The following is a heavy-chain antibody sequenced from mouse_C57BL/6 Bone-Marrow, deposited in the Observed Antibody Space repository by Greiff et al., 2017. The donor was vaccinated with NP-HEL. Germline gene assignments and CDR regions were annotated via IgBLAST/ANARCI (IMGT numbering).Heavy chain of an antibody. CDR1: GYTFTSYW. V-gene: IGHV1-69*01. CDR2: IDPSDSYT. Sequence: VKLMESGAELVMPGASVKLSCKASGYTFTSYWMHWVKQRPGQGLEWIGEIDPSDSYTNYNQKFKGKSTLTVDKSSSTAYMQLSSLTSEDSAVYYCARTGYWGQGTLVTVSA. CDR3: ARTGY. J-gene: IGHJ3*01.